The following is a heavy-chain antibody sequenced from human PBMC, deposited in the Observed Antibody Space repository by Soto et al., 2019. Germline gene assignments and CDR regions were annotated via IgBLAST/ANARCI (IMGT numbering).Heavy chain of an antibody. D-gene: IGHD6-19*01. CDR1: GFTFSSYA. V-gene: IGHV3-23*01. Sequence: PGGSLRLSCAASGFTFSSYAMSWVRQAPGKGLEWVSVVSGTDDTTYYADSVKGRFTIARDNSKNTLYLQMNSLRAEDTAVYYCAKDEYPRGWYLSGAFDIGGKGTMVTVSS. CDR3: AKDEYPRGWYLSGAFDI. CDR2: VSGTDDTT. J-gene: IGHJ3*02.